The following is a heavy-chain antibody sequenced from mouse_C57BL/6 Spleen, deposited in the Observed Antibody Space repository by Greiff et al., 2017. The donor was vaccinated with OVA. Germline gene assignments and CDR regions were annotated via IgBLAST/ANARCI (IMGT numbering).Heavy chain of an antibody. CDR2: INYDGSST. V-gene: IGHV5-16*01. D-gene: IGHD2-3*01. J-gene: IGHJ4*01. Sequence: EVQVVESEGGLVQPGSSMKLSCTASGFTFSDYYMAWVRQVPEKGLEWVANINYDGSSTYYLDSLKSRFIISRDNAKNILYLQMSSLKSEDTATYYCAREAAIYDGYYRAMDYWGQGTSVTVSS. CDR3: AREAAIYDGYYRAMDY. CDR1: GFTFSDYY.